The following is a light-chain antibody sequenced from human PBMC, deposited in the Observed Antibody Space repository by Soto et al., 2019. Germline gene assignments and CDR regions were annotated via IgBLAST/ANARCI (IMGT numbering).Light chain of an antibody. CDR2: WAS. V-gene: IGKV4-1*01. CDR1: QRVLYSSNNKNY. CDR3: QQYYSTPQT. J-gene: IGKJ1*01. Sequence: DIVMTQSPDSLAVSLGERATINCKSSQRVLYSSNNKNYLAWYQHKPGQPPKLLISWASTRESGVPDRFSGSGSGTDFTLTISSLQAEEVAVYYCQQYYSTPQTFGQGTKVEL.